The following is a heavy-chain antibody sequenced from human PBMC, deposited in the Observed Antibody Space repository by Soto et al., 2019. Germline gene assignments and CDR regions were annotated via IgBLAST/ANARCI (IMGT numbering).Heavy chain of an antibody. J-gene: IGHJ5*02. CDR3: ARDSAYDWFDP. V-gene: IGHV4-31*11. Sequence: SETLSLTSAVSGGPISSGGHYWTWIRQHPAKGLEWIGCIYYSGTTYYNPSLKSRLIISVDTSKNQFSLKLSSVTAADTAVYYCARDSAYDWFDPWGQGTLVTVSS. CDR1: GGPISSGGHY. CDR2: IYYSGTT.